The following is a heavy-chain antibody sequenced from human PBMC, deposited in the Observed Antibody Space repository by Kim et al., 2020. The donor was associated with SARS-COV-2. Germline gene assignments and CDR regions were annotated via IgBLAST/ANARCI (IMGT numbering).Heavy chain of an antibody. CDR2: IYYSGST. D-gene: IGHD4-4*01. J-gene: IGHJ5*02. CDR1: GGSISSSSYY. Sequence: SETLSLTCTVSGGSISSSSYYWGWIRQPPGKGLEWIGSIYYSGSTYYNPSLKSRVTISVDTSKNQFSLKLSSVTAADTAVYYCASLHHPTINWFDPWGQGTLVTVSS. V-gene: IGHV4-39*01. CDR3: ASLHHPTINWFDP.